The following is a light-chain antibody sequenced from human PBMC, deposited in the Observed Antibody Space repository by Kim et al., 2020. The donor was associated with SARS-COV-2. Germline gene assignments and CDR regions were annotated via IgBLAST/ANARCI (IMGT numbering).Light chain of an antibody. CDR3: QTWDSTTVI. J-gene: IGLJ2*01. CDR2: KDN. Sequence: SGSPGKTGRITCSGDKLGEKYTSWYQHKSGQSPVVVIYKDNKRPSGMTERFSGSSSGNTATLTISGTQPMDEADYYCQTWDSTTVIFGGGTQLT. CDR1: KLGEKY. V-gene: IGLV3-1*01.